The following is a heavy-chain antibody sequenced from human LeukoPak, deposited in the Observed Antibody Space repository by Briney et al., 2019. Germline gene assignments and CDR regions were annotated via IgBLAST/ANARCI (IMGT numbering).Heavy chain of an antibody. D-gene: IGHD6-19*01. J-gene: IGHJ4*02. Sequence: GALRLSCAASGFTFSSYVMSWVRQAPGKGLEWVSAISSSGGSTYYADSVKGRFTISRDNSKNTLYLQVNSLRAEDTAVYYCAKVREGSGWYGALDYWGQGTLVTVSS. CDR3: AKVREGSGWYGALDY. CDR1: GFTFSSYV. CDR2: ISSSGGST. V-gene: IGHV3-23*01.